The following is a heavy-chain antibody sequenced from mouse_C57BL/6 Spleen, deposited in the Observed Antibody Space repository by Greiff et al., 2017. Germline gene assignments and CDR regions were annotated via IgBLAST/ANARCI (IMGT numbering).Heavy chain of an antibody. V-gene: IGHV3-6*01. D-gene: IGHD2-4*01. J-gene: IGHJ3*01. Sequence: EVKLVESGPGLVKPSQSLSLTCSVTGYSITSGYYWHWIRQFPGNKLEWMGYISYDGSNNYNPSLKNRISITRDTSENQFFLKLNSVTTEDTATYYCARGDDDAWFAYWGQGTLVTVSA. CDR3: ARGDDDAWFAY. CDR1: GYSITSGYY. CDR2: ISYDGSN.